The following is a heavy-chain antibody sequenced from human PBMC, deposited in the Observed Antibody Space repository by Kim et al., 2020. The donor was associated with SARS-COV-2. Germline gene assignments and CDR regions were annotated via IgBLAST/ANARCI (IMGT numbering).Heavy chain of an antibody. J-gene: IGHJ4*02. CDR3: AKVRITMIVVVITRGQYYFDY. Sequence: RFANSRDNSKNTLYLQMNSLRAEDTAVYYCAKVRITMIVVVITRGQYYFDYWGQGTLVTVSS. V-gene: IGHV3-23*01. D-gene: IGHD3-22*01.